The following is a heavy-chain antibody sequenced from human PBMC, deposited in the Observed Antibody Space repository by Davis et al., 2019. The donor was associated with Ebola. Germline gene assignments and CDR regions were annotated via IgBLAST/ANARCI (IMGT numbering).Heavy chain of an antibody. J-gene: IGHJ4*02. CDR3: AIAGSGNLYFDY. CDR1: GYTFTSYD. CDR2: MNPNSGNT. D-gene: IGHD3-10*01. Sequence: AASVKVSCKASGYTFTSYDINWVRQAPGQGLEWMGWMNPNSGNTGYAQKFQGRVTMTRNTSISTAYMELSSLRSEDTAVYYCAIAGSGNLYFDYWGQGSLVTVSS. V-gene: IGHV1-8*01.